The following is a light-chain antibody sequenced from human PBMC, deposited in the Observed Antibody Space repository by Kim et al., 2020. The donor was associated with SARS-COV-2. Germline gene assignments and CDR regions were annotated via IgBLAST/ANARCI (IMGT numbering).Light chain of an antibody. J-gene: IGLJ3*02. CDR1: TGAVTSGFY. CDR2: DTD. V-gene: IGLV7-43*01. Sequence: QAVVTQEPSLTVSPGGTVTLTCASSTGAVTSGFYPAWFQQKPGQAPRPLTYDTDRKHSWTPARLSGSLLGGKAALTLSGVQPEDEAEYYCLLFFGDFWVFGGGTRLTVL. CDR3: LLFFGDFWV.